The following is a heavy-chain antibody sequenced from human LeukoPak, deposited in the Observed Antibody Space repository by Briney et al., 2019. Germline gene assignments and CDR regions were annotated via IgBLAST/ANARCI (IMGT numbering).Heavy chain of an antibody. CDR1: GFMFGSDW. J-gene: IGHJ3*01. V-gene: IGHV3-7*01. CDR2: ISPDGSER. D-gene: IGHD3-16*01. Sequence: GGSLRLSCAVSGFMFGSDWMSWVRQAPGKGLEWVANISPDGSERFYVDAVKGRFIISRDNGKNSLYLQLNSLRADDTAVYYCARYYDPPVGDAFDLWGQGTMVTVSS. CDR3: ARYYDPPVGDAFDL.